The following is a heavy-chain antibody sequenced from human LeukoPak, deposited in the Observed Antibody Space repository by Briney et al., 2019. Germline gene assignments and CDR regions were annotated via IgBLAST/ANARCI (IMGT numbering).Heavy chain of an antibody. Sequence: PSETLSLTCTVSGGSISSGGYYWSWIRQPPGKGLEWIGYIYYSGSTNYNPSLKSRVTISVDTSKNQFSLKLSSVTAADTAVYYCARSPLGGSTSWLKYLPKPRRIVGMDVWGQGTTVTVSS. CDR2: IYYSGST. J-gene: IGHJ6*02. D-gene: IGHD2-2*01. CDR1: GGSISSGGYY. V-gene: IGHV4-61*08. CDR3: ARSPLGGSTSWLKYLPKPRRIVGMDV.